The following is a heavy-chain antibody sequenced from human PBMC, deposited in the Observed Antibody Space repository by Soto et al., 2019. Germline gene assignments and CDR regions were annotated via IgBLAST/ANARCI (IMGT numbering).Heavy chain of an antibody. D-gene: IGHD2-15*01. Sequence: EVHLVESGGGLVKPGGSLRLSCEVSGFTFSPCTINWVRQAPGKGLEWVSSISPSTSHIYYADSVKGRFTISRDNAKNSLFLQMNSLRAEDTAVYYCSGCSGGACHQNYGMDVWGQGTTVTVSS. CDR2: ISPSTSHI. CDR1: GFTFSPCT. CDR3: SGCSGGACHQNYGMDV. V-gene: IGHV3-21*01. J-gene: IGHJ6*02.